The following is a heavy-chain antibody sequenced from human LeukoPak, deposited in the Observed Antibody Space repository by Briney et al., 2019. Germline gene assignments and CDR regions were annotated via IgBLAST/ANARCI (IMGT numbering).Heavy chain of an antibody. J-gene: IGHJ1*01. D-gene: IGHD3-22*01. V-gene: IGHV1-2*02. CDR3: ARGYYDGSDFEYFQH. Sequence: ASVKVSCKASGYTFTSYGISWVRQAPGQGLEWMAWINPNSGGTNCAQKFQGRVTMTRDTSISTAYMELSRLKSDDTAVYYCARGYYDGSDFEYFQHWGQGTLVTVSS. CDR1: GYTFTSYG. CDR2: INPNSGGT.